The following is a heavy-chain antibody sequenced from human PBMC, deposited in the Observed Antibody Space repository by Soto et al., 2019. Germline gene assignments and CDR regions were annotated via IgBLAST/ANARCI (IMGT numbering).Heavy chain of an antibody. D-gene: IGHD6-13*01. J-gene: IGHJ4*02. V-gene: IGHV4-34*01. CDR1: GGSFSVYY. CDR2: INHSGST. Sequence: SETLALTCAVYGGSFSVYYWSWIRQPPGKGLEWIGEINHSGSTNYNPSLKSRVTISVDTSKNQFSLKLSSVTAADTAVYYCARDRIAAAGTPLSNNSGFDYWGQGTLVTVSS. CDR3: ARDRIAAAGTPLSNNSGFDY.